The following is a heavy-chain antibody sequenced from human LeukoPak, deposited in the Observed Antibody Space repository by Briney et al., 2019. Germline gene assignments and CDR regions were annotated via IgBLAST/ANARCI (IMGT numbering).Heavy chain of an antibody. CDR2: ISGSGGST. V-gene: IGHV3-23*01. J-gene: IGHJ1*01. CDR1: GFTFSSYA. D-gene: IGHD3-9*01. CDR3: AKFRDILTGHEYFQH. Sequence: GGSLRLSCAASGFTFSSYAMSWVRQAPGKGLEWVSAISGSGGSTYYADSVKGRFTISRDNSKNTLYLQMNSLRAEDTAVYYCAKFRDILTGHEYFQHWGQGTLVTVSS.